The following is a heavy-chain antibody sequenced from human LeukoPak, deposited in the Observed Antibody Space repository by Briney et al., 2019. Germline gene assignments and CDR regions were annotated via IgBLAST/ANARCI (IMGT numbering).Heavy chain of an antibody. V-gene: IGHV3-21*01. J-gene: IGHJ4*02. D-gene: IGHD4-17*01. CDR2: ISSSSSYI. Sequence: PGGSLRLSCAASGFTFSSYAMTWVRQAPGKGLEWVSSISSSSSYIYYADSVKGRFTISRDNAKNSLYLQTNSLRAEDTAVYYCAREVTTWRYFDYWGQGTLVTVSS. CDR1: GFTFSSYA. CDR3: AREVTTWRYFDY.